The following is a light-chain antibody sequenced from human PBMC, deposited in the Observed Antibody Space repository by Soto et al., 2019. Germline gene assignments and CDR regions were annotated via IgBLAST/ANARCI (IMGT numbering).Light chain of an antibody. Sequence: QSVLTQPPSACGTPGQRVTISCSGSSSNIESNTVYWYQQLPGMAPRLLIHTNDRRPSGVPDRFSGSKSATSASLAISGLLSEDEADYYCLAWDDSLYGKLFATGTKGTVL. CDR1: SSNIESNT. CDR2: TND. V-gene: IGLV1-44*01. J-gene: IGLJ1*01. CDR3: LAWDDSLYGKL.